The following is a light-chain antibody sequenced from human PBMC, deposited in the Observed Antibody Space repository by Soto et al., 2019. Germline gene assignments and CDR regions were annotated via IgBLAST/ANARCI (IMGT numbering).Light chain of an antibody. Sequence: EIVMTQSPATLSVSPHERVTLSCRASQSVRSNLAWYQQKPGQAPRLLIFGASTRVTGLPARFSGSGSGTDFTLTISSLQSEDFAVYYCQQYNTWPPITFGQGTRLEIK. V-gene: IGKV3-15*01. CDR2: GAS. J-gene: IGKJ5*01. CDR3: QQYNTWPPIT. CDR1: QSVRSN.